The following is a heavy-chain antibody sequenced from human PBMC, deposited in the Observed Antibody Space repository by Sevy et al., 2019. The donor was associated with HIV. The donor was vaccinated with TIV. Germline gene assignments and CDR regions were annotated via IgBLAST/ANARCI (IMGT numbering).Heavy chain of an antibody. CDR2: IYYNGHL. D-gene: IGHD1-26*01. V-gene: IGHV4-59*08. CDR3: AGENAWGRDYS. J-gene: IGHJ4*02. CDR1: GGSIASLY. Sequence: SETLSLTCTVSGGSIASLYWNWIRQPPGKGLEWIANIYYNGHLNYNPSLKSRVTLPLDTSKNQFSLRLSSVTAADTAMYYCAGENAWGRDYSWGQGTLVTVSS.